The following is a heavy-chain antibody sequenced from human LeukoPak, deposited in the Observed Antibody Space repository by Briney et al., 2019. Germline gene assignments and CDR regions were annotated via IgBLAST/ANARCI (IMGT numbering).Heavy chain of an antibody. CDR3: ARPNITSYYDSRGYDAFDV. D-gene: IGHD3-22*01. J-gene: IGHJ3*01. V-gene: IGHV5-51*01. Sequence: GESLKISCKGSGHRFTTYWIGWVRQMPGKGLEWMGIIYPGDSETRYSPSFQGEVTISADKSISTTYLQWSSLKASDTAMYYCARPNITSYYDSRGYDAFDVWGQGTMVTVSS. CDR2: IYPGDSET. CDR1: GHRFTTYW.